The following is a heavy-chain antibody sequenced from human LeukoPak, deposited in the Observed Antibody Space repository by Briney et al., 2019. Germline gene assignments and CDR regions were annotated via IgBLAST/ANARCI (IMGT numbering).Heavy chain of an antibody. CDR1: GGSINSYF. CDR2: IYTSGTT. V-gene: IGHV4-4*07. Sequence: SETLSLTCTVSGGSINSYFWGWVRQPAGKGLEWIGRIYTSGTTHYSPSLKSRLTMSVDTSKNQFSLNLRSVTAADTALYFCGRQGYTASHYFVDYGSQGTLVTVSS. D-gene: IGHD1-26*01. J-gene: IGHJ4*02. CDR3: GRQGYTASHYFVDY.